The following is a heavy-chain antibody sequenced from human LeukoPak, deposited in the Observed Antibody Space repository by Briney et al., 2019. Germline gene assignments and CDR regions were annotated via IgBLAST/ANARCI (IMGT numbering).Heavy chain of an antibody. CDR2: IKYDGSEK. D-gene: IGHD6-13*01. J-gene: IGHJ4*02. V-gene: IGHV3-7*01. Sequence: PGGSLRLSCAASGFTLSSYWMSWVRQAPGKGLEWVANIKYDGSEKNYVDTVKGRFAISRDNDRNSLYLQMNSLTAEDTAVYYCARDIEAAGLFFDYWGRGTLVTVSS. CDR3: ARDIEAAGLFFDY. CDR1: GFTLSSYW.